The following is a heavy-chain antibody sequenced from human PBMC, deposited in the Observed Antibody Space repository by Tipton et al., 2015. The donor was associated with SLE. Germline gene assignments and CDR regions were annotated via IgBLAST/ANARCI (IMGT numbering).Heavy chain of an antibody. Sequence: TLSLTCTVSGGPLSSYYWSWIRQSPEKGLEWIGYLSYSGSTNYNPSLESRVTISVDTSKNQFSLKLSSVTAADTAVYYCATQGYYDSSFDYWGQGTLVTVSS. CDR1: GGPLSSYY. CDR2: LSYSGST. V-gene: IGHV4-59*08. CDR3: ATQGYYDSSFDY. D-gene: IGHD3-16*01. J-gene: IGHJ4*02.